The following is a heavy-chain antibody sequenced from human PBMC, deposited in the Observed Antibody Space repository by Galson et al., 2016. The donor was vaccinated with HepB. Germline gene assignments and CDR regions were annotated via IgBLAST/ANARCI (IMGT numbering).Heavy chain of an antibody. V-gene: IGHV3-15*01. CDR1: GFSPSNAW. CDR3: TTEQGGWELPPYL. CDR2: LRSKSSGGTA. J-gene: IGHJ4*02. D-gene: IGHD1-26*01. Sequence: SLRLSCAASGFSPSNAWMSWVRQAPGKGLESVGRLRSKSSGGTADYAAPVKGRFTISRDDSTNTLFLQMNSLKIEDTAVYYCTTEQGGWELPPYLWGQGTLVTVSS.